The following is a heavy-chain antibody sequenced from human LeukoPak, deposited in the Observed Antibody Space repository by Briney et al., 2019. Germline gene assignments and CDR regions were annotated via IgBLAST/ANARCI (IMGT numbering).Heavy chain of an antibody. CDR2: ITSGSHYI. V-gene: IGHV3-21*01. Sequence: GGSLRLSCAASGFTFSTYAMHWVRQAPGKGPEWVSSITSGSHYIYYADSVKGRFTISRDNAKNSLYLQMNSLRAEDTAVYYCARDITGTTSFDYWGQGTLVTVSS. CDR3: ARDITGTTSFDY. D-gene: IGHD1-20*01. CDR1: GFTFSTYA. J-gene: IGHJ4*02.